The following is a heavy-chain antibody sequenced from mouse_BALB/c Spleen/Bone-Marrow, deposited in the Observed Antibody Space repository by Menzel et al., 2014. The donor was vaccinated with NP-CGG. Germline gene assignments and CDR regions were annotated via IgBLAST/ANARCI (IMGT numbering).Heavy chain of an antibody. CDR3: VAYYRYEYYFDY. D-gene: IGHD2-14*01. Sequence: EVKLMESGAELVRPGALVKLSCKASGFNIKDYYMHWVKQRPEQGLEWIGWTDPENGNTIYDPKFQGKASITADTSSNTAYLQLSSLTSEDTAVYYCVAYYRYEYYFDYWGQGTTLTVSS. V-gene: IGHV14-1*02. CDR1: GFNIKDYY. CDR2: TDPENGNT. J-gene: IGHJ2*01.